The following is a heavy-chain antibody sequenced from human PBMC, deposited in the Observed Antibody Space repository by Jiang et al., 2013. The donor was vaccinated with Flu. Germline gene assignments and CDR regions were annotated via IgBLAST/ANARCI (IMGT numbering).Heavy chain of an antibody. V-gene: IGHV3-9*01. J-gene: IGHJ4*02. D-gene: IGHD6-19*01. CDR1: GFTFDDYA. CDR2: ISWNSGSI. CDR3: AKVNTGSSGWYDY. Sequence: QLLESGEAWYSLARSLXLSCAASGFTFDDYAMHWVRQAPGKGLEWVSGISWNSGSIGYADSVKGRFTISRDNAKNSLYLQMNSLRAEDTALYYCAKVNTGSSGWYDYWGQGTLVTVSS.